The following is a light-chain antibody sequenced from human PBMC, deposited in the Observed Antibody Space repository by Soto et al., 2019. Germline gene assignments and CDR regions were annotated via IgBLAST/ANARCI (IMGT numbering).Light chain of an antibody. J-gene: IGKJ5*01. CDR1: QSVSSSY. CDR2: GAS. Sequence: EIVLTQSPGTLSLSPGKRATLSCRASQSVSSSYLAWYQQKPGQAPRRLIYGASGRATGIPDRFSGSGSGTDFTLTISRLEPEDFAVYYCQQYGSSPPVTFGQGTRLEIK. V-gene: IGKV3-20*01. CDR3: QQYGSSPPVT.